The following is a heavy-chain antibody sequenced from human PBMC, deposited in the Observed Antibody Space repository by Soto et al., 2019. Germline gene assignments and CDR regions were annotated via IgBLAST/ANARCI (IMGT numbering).Heavy chain of an antibody. J-gene: IGHJ5*02. CDR2: IRSKAYGGTT. Sequence: GGSLRLSCTASGFTFGYYAMSWFRQAPGKGLEWVGFIRSKAYGGTTEYAASVKGRFTISRDDSKSIAYLQMNSLKTEDTAVYYCTRELPGWELNLWGQGTLVTVSS. CDR1: GFTFGYYA. D-gene: IGHD1-26*01. CDR3: TRELPGWELNL. V-gene: IGHV3-49*03.